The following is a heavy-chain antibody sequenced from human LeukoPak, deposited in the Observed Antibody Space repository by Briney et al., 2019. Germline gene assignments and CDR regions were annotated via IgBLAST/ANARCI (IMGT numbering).Heavy chain of an antibody. D-gene: IGHD2-8*01. CDR2: IKQDGSEK. CDR3: ARDESNGPDLDAFDI. J-gene: IGHJ3*02. V-gene: IGHV3-7*01. Sequence: GGSLRLSCAASGFTFSSYWMSWVRQAPGKGLEWVANIKQDGSEKYYVDSVKGRFTISRDNAKNSLYPQMNSLRAEDTAVYYCARDESNGPDLDAFDIWGQGTMVTVSS. CDR1: GFTFSSYW.